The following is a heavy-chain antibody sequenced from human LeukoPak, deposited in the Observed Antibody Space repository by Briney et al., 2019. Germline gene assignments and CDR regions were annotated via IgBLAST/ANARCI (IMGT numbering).Heavy chain of an antibody. D-gene: IGHD3-22*01. J-gene: IGHJ3*02. CDR3: AHVYYYDSSGYFPDAFDI. V-gene: IGHV3-48*01. CDR1: GFTFSSYS. CDR2: ISSSSSTI. Sequence: GGSLRLSCAASGFTFSSYSMNWVRQAPGKGLEWVSYISSSSSTIYYADSVKGRFTISRDNAKNSLYLQMNSLRAEDTAVYYCAHVYYYDSSGYFPDAFDIWGQGTMVTVSS.